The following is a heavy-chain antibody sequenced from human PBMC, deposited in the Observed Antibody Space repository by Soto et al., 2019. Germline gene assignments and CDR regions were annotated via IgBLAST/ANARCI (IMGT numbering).Heavy chain of an antibody. D-gene: IGHD2-15*01. CDR1: GFRFDDYN. CDR3: ARKSFSYGYSLDS. J-gene: IGHJ6*02. CDR2: ISWNGANT. V-gene: IGHV3-43*01. Sequence: GGSLRLSCAASGFRFDDYNMHWVRQAPGKGLEWVSFISWNGANTFYADSVKGRFTISRDGSKKSVSLQINSLRTEDTAVYYCARKSFSYGYSLDSWGQGTRGTVSS.